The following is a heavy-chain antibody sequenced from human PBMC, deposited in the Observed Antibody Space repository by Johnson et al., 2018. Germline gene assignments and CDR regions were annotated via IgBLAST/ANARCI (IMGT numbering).Heavy chain of an antibody. CDR1: GGSFSDYY. CDR2: IDHSGST. J-gene: IGHJ4*02. Sequence: QVQLQQWGAGLLKPSETLSLICAVSGGSFSDYYWSWIRQSPGKGLEWIGEIDHSGSTNHNPSLKSRVTISVDTSKNQCSLKLTSVTAAGTAVYYCARGWYPRGYWGQGTLVTVSA. V-gene: IGHV4-34*01. D-gene: IGHD6-13*01. CDR3: ARGWYPRGY.